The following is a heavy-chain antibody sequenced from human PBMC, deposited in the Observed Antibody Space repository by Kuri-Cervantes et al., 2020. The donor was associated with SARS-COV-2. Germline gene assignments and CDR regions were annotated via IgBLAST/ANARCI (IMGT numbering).Heavy chain of an antibody. J-gene: IGHJ4*02. Sequence: SETLSLTCAVYGGSFSDYYWSWVRQPPGKGLEWIGYIYYSGSTNYNPSLKSRVTISVDTSKNQFSLKLSSVTAADTAVYYCARGRSSGWYWNYWGQGTLVTVSS. CDR1: GGSFSDYY. V-gene: IGHV4-59*12. CDR2: IYYSGST. D-gene: IGHD6-19*01. CDR3: ARGRSSGWYWNY.